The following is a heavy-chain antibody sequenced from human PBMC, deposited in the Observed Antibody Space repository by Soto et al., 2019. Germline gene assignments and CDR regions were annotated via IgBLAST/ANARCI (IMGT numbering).Heavy chain of an antibody. CDR3: TRTKTNQNAEYFEY. J-gene: IGHJ1*01. V-gene: IGHV1-46*03. Sequence: QVQLVQSGAEVKEPGASVKVSCKASGFTFTWYYMHWVRQAPGQGLEWMGIINPSGVSTSYAQKFQGRVTMTRDTSTSTVYMELSSLRSGDTAVYYCTRTKTNQNAEYFEYWGQGTLVTVSS. CDR1: GFTFTWYY. CDR2: INPSGVST.